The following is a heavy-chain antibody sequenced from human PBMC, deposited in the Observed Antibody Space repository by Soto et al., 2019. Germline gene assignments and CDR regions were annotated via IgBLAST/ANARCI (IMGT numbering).Heavy chain of an antibody. D-gene: IGHD6-13*01. Sequence: SETLSLTCAVYGGSFSGYYWSWIRQPPGKGLEWIGEINHSGSTNYNPSLKSRVTISVDKSKNQFSLKLSSVTAADTAVYYCATGLNSSSWSRFDPWGQGTLVTVSS. V-gene: IGHV4-34*01. CDR1: GGSFSGYY. J-gene: IGHJ5*02. CDR3: ATGLNSSSWSRFDP. CDR2: INHSGST.